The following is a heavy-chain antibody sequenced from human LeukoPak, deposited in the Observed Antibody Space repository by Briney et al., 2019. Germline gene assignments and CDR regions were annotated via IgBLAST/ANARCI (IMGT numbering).Heavy chain of an antibody. Sequence: ASVKVSCKASGGTFSSYAISWVRQAPGQGLEWMGGIIPIFGTANYAQKFQGRVTITADESTSTAYMELSSLRSDDTAVYYCGRHDGGSGWPWLGIDYWGQGTLVIVSS. CDR3: GRHDGGSGWPWLGIDY. CDR2: IIPIFGTA. CDR1: GGTFSSYA. J-gene: IGHJ4*02. V-gene: IGHV1-69*01. D-gene: IGHD6-25*01.